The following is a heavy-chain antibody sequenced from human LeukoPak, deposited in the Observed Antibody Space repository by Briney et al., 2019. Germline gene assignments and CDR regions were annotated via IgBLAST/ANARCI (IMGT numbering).Heavy chain of an antibody. CDR3: SRSEGFLNWFDP. J-gene: IGHJ5*02. Sequence: SQTLSLTCTVSGGSIRSYYWNWFRQPPGKGLEWIGYVYDSGNPNYNPSLKSRVTTSVDMSKNQFSLNLNSVTAADTAVYYCSRSEGFLNWFDPWGQGILVTVSS. CDR1: GGSIRSYY. V-gene: IGHV4-59*12. CDR2: VYDSGNP. D-gene: IGHD3-3*01.